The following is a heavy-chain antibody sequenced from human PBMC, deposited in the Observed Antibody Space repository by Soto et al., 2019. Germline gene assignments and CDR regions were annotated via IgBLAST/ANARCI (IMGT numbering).Heavy chain of an antibody. D-gene: IGHD3-22*01. Sequence: SETLSLTCTVSGGSIRDYYWGWIRQSPGKGLEWIGYIYYTGTTKYIPSLKSRVTISVDSSKNQFSLKLDSVTAADTAVYYCARLGGFYPPQYYLDFWGQGTLVTVSS. CDR2: IYYTGTT. V-gene: IGHV4-59*08. CDR3: ARLGGFYPPQYYLDF. J-gene: IGHJ4*02. CDR1: GGSIRDYY.